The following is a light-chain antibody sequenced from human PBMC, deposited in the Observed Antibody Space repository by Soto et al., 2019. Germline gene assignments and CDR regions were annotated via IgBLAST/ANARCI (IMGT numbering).Light chain of an antibody. J-gene: IGLJ3*02. Sequence: QSALTQPPSASGSPGQSVTISCTGTSSDAGAYNYVSWYQQHPGKAPKLMIYEVNKRPSGVPDRFSGSKSGNTASLTVSGLQAEDEADYYCSSYAGSNNWVFGGGTKLTVL. CDR2: EVN. CDR1: SSDAGAYNY. V-gene: IGLV2-8*01. CDR3: SSYAGSNNWV.